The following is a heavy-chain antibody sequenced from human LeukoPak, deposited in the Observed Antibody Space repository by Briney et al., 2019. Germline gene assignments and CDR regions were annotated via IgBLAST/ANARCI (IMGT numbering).Heavy chain of an antibody. CDR3: AKDMTGPDDS. D-gene: IGHD3-16*01. J-gene: IGHJ4*02. CDR1: GFPFSAYW. CDR2: INTDGTYT. Sequence: PGGSLRLFCAASGFPFSAYWVHWVRQAPGKGLVWVSRINTDGTYTSYAGSVKGRFTISRDNAQNTLFLQMTSLRVEDTAVYYCAKDMTGPDDSWGPGTLVTVSS. V-gene: IGHV3-74*01.